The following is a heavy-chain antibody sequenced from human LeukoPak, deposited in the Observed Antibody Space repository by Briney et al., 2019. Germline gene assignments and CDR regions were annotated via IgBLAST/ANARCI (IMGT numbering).Heavy chain of an antibody. V-gene: IGHV3-23*01. D-gene: IGHD6-6*01. CDR1: GFTFSTYA. CDR2: ISGSGGST. CDR3: AKDLGRPVRED. Sequence: GGSLRLSCAASGFTFSTYAMSWVRQAPGKGLEWVSAISGSGGSTYYADSVKGRFTISRDNSKNTLYLQMNSLRAEDTAVYYCAKDLGRPVREDWGQGTLVTVSS. J-gene: IGHJ4*02.